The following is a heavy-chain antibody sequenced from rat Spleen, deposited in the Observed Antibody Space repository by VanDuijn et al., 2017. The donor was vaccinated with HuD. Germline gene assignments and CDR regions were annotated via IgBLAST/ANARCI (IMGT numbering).Heavy chain of an antibody. D-gene: IGHD3-4*01. CDR1: GFTFSSNW. J-gene: IGHJ3*01. V-gene: IGHV5-35*01. CDR2: LSPDGRNT. CDR3: TGSNPNWFAY. Sequence: EVQLVESGGGLVQPGRSMKLSCAALGFTFSSNWLNWIRQAPGKGLEWVASLSPDGRNTYYPDKVKGRFVISKDNAKNTGYLQMTNLKSEDTAMYYCTGSNPNWFAYWGQGTLVTVSS.